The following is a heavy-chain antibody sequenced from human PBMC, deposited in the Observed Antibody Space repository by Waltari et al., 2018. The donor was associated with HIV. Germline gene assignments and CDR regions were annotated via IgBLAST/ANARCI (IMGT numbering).Heavy chain of an antibody. D-gene: IGHD3-3*01. V-gene: IGHV1-3*01. CDR2: INVGNYNT. CDR3: AREYDFWSGGYHYYGMDV. CDR1: GYTFISFA. J-gene: IGHJ6*02. Sequence: QVQLVQSGAVVKKPGASVRISCETSGYTFISFALHLVRQAPGQRAEWMGWINVGNYNTKYSQKFQDRVTITGDTSASTGYLDLSSLTSEDTAVYFCAREYDFWSGGYHYYGMDVWGQGTTVTVSS.